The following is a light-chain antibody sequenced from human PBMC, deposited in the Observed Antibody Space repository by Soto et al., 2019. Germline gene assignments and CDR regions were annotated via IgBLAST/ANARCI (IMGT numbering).Light chain of an antibody. J-gene: IGKJ1*01. CDR3: QQYGSSPGT. CDR2: DAS. CDR1: QSVSSY. Sequence: ETVLTQSPATLSLSPGERATLSCRASQSVSSYLAWYQQRPGQAPRLLIYDASNRATGIPARFSGSGSGTDFTLSISSLEAEDFAVYYCQQYGSSPGTFGQGTTVAIK. V-gene: IGKV3-11*01.